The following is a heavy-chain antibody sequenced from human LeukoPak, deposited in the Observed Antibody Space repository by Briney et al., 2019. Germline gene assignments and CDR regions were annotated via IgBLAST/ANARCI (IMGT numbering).Heavy chain of an antibody. J-gene: IGHJ4*02. CDR2: ISGSGGST. CDR3: AKGIYCSSTSCYPRFDY. V-gene: IGHV3-23*01. CDR1: GFTFSSYG. Sequence: GRSLRLSCAASGFTFSSYGMPWVRQAPGKGLEWVSAISGSGGSTYYADSVKGRFTISRDNSKNTLYLQMNSLRAEDTAVYHCAKGIYCSSTSCYPRFDYWGQGTLVTVSS. D-gene: IGHD2-2*01.